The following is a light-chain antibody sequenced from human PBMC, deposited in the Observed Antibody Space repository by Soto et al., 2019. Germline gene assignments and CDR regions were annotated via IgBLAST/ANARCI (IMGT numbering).Light chain of an antibody. Sequence: QSALTQPPSASGPPGQRVTISCSGSSSNIGSNTVNWYQQPPGTAPKLLIYSNNQRPSGVPDRFSGSKSGTSASLAISGLQSEDEADYYCAAWDDSLSGYVFGTGTKVTVL. CDR2: SNN. J-gene: IGLJ1*01. CDR3: AAWDDSLSGYV. CDR1: SSNIGSNT. V-gene: IGLV1-44*01.